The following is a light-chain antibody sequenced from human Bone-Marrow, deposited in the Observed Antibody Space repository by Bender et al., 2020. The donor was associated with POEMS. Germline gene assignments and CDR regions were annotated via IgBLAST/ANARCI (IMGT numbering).Light chain of an antibody. CDR1: SSDVGGYNY. CDR2: DVS. Sequence: QSVLTQPPSASGSPGQSVTISCSGSSSDVGGYNYVSWYQQHPGKAPKLMIYDVSNRPSGVSNRFSGSKSGNTASLTISGLQAEDEADYYCAVWDDSLNGWVFGGGTKLTVL. V-gene: IGLV2-14*01. CDR3: AVWDDSLNGWV. J-gene: IGLJ3*02.